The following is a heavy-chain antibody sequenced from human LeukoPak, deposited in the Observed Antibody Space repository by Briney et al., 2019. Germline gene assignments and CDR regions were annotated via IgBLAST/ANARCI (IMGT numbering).Heavy chain of an antibody. CDR2: ISGSGGST. Sequence: GGSLRLSCAASGFTFSSYAMSWVRQAPGKGLEWVSAISGSGGSTYYADTVKGRSTISRDNSKNTLYLQMNSLRAEDTAVYYCAKGWKQLVLYAFDIWGQGTMVTVSS. CDR3: AKGWKQLVLYAFDI. V-gene: IGHV3-23*01. CDR1: GFTFSSYA. J-gene: IGHJ3*02. D-gene: IGHD6-13*01.